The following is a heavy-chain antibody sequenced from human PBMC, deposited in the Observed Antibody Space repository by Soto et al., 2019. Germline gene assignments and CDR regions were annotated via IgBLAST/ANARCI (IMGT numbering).Heavy chain of an antibody. CDR2: ISSSSSYT. CDR1: GFTFGDYY. D-gene: IGHD4-17*01. V-gene: IGHV3-11*05. Sequence: QVQLVESGGGLVKPGGSLRLSCAASGFTFGDYYMSWIRQAPGKGLEWVSYISSSSSYTNYADSVKGRFTISRDNAKNSLYLQMNSLRAEDTAVYYCARVDYGDYGPLDYWGQGTLVTVSS. J-gene: IGHJ4*02. CDR3: ARVDYGDYGPLDY.